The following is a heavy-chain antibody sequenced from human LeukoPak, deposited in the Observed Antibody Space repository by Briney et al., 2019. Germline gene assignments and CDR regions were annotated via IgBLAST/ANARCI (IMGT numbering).Heavy chain of an antibody. J-gene: IGHJ4*02. CDR2: ISPTSGTI. CDR1: GFTFSSYS. CDR3: ERFAGDNF. D-gene: IGHD3-10*01. Sequence: GGSLRLSCAASGFTFSSYSMNWVRQAPGRGLEWVSYISPTSGTIQYADAVRGRFTVYRDNDKNALDLQMNSLREEDTAVYYCERFAGDNFWGQGTLVTVSS. V-gene: IGHV3-48*02.